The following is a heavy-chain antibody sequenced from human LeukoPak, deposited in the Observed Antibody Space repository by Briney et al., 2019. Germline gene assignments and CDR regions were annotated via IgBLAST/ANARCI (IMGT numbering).Heavy chain of an antibody. V-gene: IGHV1-8*03. CDR2: MNPNSGNT. CDR1: GYTFTSYD. Sequence: ASVKVSCKASGYTFTSYDINWVRQATRQGLEWMGWMNPNSGNTGYAQKFQGRVTITRNTSISTAYMELSSLRSEDTAVYYCARGTGDYGDFGEYYYYMDVWGKGTTVTVSS. CDR3: ARGTGDYGDFGEYYYYMDV. J-gene: IGHJ6*03. D-gene: IGHD4-17*01.